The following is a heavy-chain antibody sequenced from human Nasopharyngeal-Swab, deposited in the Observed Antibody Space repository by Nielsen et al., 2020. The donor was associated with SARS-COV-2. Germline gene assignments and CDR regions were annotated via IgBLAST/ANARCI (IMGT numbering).Heavy chain of an antibody. CDR2: IGDKAHNYAT. Sequence: GGSLRLSCAASGFVFSGSAIHWVRQASGKGLEWVGRIGDKAHNYATTYAASVKGRFTISRDDSKNTAFLQMDSLNTEDTALYYCTTDYYFDYWGQGTTVTVSS. CDR3: TTDYYFDY. J-gene: IGHJ4*02. V-gene: IGHV3-73*01. D-gene: IGHD4/OR15-4a*01. CDR1: GFVFSGSA.